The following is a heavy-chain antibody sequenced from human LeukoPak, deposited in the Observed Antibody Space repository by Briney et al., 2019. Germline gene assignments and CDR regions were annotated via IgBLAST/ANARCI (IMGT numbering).Heavy chain of an antibody. CDR3: AKSLYGSGSYGDY. CDR1: GFTFSSYA. Sequence: GGSLRLSCAASGFTFSSYAMSWLRQAQGKGLEWVSAISGSGGSTYYADSVKGRFTISRDNSKNTLYLQMNSLRAEDTAVYYCAKSLYGSGSYGDYWGQGTLVTVSS. D-gene: IGHD3-10*01. CDR2: ISGSGGST. J-gene: IGHJ4*02. V-gene: IGHV3-23*01.